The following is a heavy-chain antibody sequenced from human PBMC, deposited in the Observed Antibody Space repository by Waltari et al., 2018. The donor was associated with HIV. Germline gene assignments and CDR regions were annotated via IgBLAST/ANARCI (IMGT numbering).Heavy chain of an antibody. CDR3: ARDGSDCWSVYYGMDF. CDR1: GFTFSDYW. V-gene: IGHV3-7*01. CDR2: IKREESAR. J-gene: IGHJ6*02. D-gene: IGHD3-3*01. Sequence: EVELEEFGGGLVQPGESLKISCKAFGFTFSDYWMRWVRRAPGRGWGWVAKIKREESARNYLGVGKARFTISRDNTKNCLFLQRERLSADDTATYYCARDGSDCWSVYYGMDFWGQGTTGTVSS.